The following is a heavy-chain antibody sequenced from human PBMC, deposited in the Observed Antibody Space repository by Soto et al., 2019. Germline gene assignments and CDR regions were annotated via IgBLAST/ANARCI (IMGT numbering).Heavy chain of an antibody. D-gene: IGHD2-21*02. CDR1: GYSFTSYW. Sequence: ESLKISCKGSGYSFTSYWIGWVRQMPGKGLEWMGIIYPGDSDTRYSPSFQGQVTISADKSISTAYLQWSSLKASDTAMYYCARHMVVVTALGYYYYGMDVWGQGTTVTVSS. V-gene: IGHV5-51*01. J-gene: IGHJ6*02. CDR2: IYPGDSDT. CDR3: ARHMVVVTALGYYYYGMDV.